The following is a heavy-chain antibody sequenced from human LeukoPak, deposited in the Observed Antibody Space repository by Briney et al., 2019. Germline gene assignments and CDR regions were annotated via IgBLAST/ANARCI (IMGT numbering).Heavy chain of an antibody. CDR2: ISYDGSNK. CDR1: GFTFSSYG. CDR3: ARADPYYDILTGSDY. Sequence: GGSLRLSCAAPGFTFSSYGMHWVRQAPGKGLARAAVISYDGSNKYYADSVKGRFTISRDNSKNTLYLQMNSLRAEDTAVYYCARADPYYDILTGSDYWGQGTLVTVSS. J-gene: IGHJ4*02. V-gene: IGHV3-30*03. D-gene: IGHD3-9*01.